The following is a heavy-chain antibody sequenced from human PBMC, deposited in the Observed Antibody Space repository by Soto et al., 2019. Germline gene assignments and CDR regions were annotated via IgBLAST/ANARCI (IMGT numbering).Heavy chain of an antibody. J-gene: IGHJ3*02. CDR1: GGSLSGYY. CDR2: INHSGST. V-gene: IGHV4-34*01. Sequence: LSLTCAVYGGSLSGYYWSWIRQPPGKGREWIGEINHSGSTNYNPSLKSRVTISVDTSKNQFSLKLSSVTAADTAVYYCAGHYSSSWYSAFDIWGQGTMVTVSS. D-gene: IGHD6-13*01. CDR3: AGHYSSSWYSAFDI.